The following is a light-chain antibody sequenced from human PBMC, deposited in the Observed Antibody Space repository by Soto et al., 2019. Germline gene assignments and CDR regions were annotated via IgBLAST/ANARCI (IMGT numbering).Light chain of an antibody. V-gene: IGLV2-14*01. CDR2: EVS. CDR1: SSDVGGYNH. CDR3: SSYTSTNTPL. J-gene: IGLJ1*01. Sequence: QSALTQPASVSGSPGQSITISCTGTSSDVGGYNHVSWYQQHPGKAPILMIYEVSNRPSGVSNRFSGSKSGNTASLTISGLQAEDEADYYCSSYTSTNTPLFGTGTKVTVL.